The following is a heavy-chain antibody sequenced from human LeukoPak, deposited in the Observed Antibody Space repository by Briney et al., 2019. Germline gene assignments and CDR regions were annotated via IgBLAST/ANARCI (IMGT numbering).Heavy chain of an antibody. CDR3: ARGYYYDSSGSSSGAFDI. Sequence: KPSETLSLTCAVYGGSFSGYYWSWIRQPPGKGLEWIGEINHSGSTNYNPSLKSRVTISVDTSKNQFSLKLSSVTAADTAVYYCARGYYYDSSGSSSGAFDIWGQGTMVTVSS. CDR2: INHSGST. CDR1: GGSFSGYY. V-gene: IGHV4-34*01. J-gene: IGHJ3*02. D-gene: IGHD3-22*01.